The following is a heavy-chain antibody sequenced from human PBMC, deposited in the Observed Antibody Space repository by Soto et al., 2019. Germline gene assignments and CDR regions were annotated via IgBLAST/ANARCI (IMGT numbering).Heavy chain of an antibody. V-gene: IGHV4-34*01. Sequence: LSLTCAVYGGSFSGYYWSWIRQPPGKGLEWIGEINHSGSTNYNPSLKSRVTISVDTSKNQFSLKLSSVTAADTAVYYCARAAMWFDYWGQGTLVTVSS. D-gene: IGHD5-18*01. CDR3: ARAAMWFDY. CDR2: INHSGST. J-gene: IGHJ4*02. CDR1: GGSFSGYY.